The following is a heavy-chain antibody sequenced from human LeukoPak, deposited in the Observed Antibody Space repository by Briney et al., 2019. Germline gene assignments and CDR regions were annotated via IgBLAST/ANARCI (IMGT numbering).Heavy chain of an antibody. CDR2: MNPNSGNT. Sequence: ASVKVSCKASGYTFTSYDINWVRQATGQGLEWMGWMNPNSGNTGYAQKFQGRVTMTRNTSISTAYMELSSLRSEDTAVYYCARAPGSSGYYSFDYWGQGTLVTASS. D-gene: IGHD3-22*01. J-gene: IGHJ4*02. CDR3: ARAPGSSGYYSFDY. V-gene: IGHV1-8*01. CDR1: GYTFTSYD.